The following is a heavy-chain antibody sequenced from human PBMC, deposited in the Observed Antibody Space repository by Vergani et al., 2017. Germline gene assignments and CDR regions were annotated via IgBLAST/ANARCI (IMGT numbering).Heavy chain of an antibody. CDR3: ARRIKLLWFGERRAGYFDY. J-gene: IGHJ4*02. V-gene: IGHV1-69*13. CDR1: GGTFSSYA. Sequence: QVQLVQSGAEVKKPGSSVKVSCKASGGTFSSYAISWVRQAPGQGLEWMGGIIPIFGTANYAQKFQGRVTITADESTSTAYMELSSLRSEDTAVYYCARRIKLLWFGERRAGYFDYWGQGTLVTVSS. CDR2: IIPIFGTA. D-gene: IGHD3-10*01.